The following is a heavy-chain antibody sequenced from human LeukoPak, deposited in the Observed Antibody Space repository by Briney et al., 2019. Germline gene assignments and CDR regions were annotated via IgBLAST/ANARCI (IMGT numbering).Heavy chain of an antibody. CDR2: INHSGGT. D-gene: IGHD2-15*01. V-gene: IGHV4-34*01. CDR3: ASVPRYCSGGSCYSGNYFDY. CDR1: GGSFSGYY. J-gene: IGHJ4*02. Sequence: SETLSLTCAVYGGSFSGYYWSWIRQPPGKGLEWIGEINHSGGTNYNPSLKSRVTMSVDTSKNQFSLKLSSVTAADTAVYYCASVPRYCSGGSCYSGNYFDYWGQGTLVTVSS.